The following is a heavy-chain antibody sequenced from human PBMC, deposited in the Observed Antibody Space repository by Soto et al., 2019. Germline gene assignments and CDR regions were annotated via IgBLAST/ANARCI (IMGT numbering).Heavy chain of an antibody. J-gene: IGHJ6*02. V-gene: IGHV3-15*07. CDR3: TTEEMTYYDFWSGYQLYYYYYGMDV. CDR2: IKSKTDGGTT. D-gene: IGHD3-3*01. CDR1: GFTFSNAW. Sequence: EVQLVESGGGLVKPGGSLRLSCAASGFTFSNAWMNWVRQAPGKGLEWVGRIKSKTDGGTTDYAAPVKGRFTISRDDSKNTLYLQMNSLKTEDTAVYYCTTEEMTYYDFWSGYQLYYYYYGMDVWGQGTTVTVSS.